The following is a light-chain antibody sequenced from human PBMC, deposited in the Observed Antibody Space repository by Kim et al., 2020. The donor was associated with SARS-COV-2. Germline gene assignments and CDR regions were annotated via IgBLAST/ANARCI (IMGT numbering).Light chain of an antibody. V-gene: IGLV7-46*01. J-gene: IGLJ2*01. CDR1: AGAVTSGHY. Sequence: PGGTVTLTCGSSAGAVTSGHYPSWFQQKPGQAPRTLIYDINNRNSWTPARFSGSLPGGKAALTLSGAQPEDVADYYCLLTYNNIRIFGGGTQLTVL. CDR2: DIN. CDR3: LLTYNNIRI.